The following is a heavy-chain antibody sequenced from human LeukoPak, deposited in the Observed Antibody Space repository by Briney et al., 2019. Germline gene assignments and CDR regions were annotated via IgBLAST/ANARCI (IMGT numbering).Heavy chain of an antibody. J-gene: IGHJ4*02. CDR2: IYHSGTT. D-gene: IGHD3-3*01. CDR3: ATMKAVRVNDFWSGYPDY. Sequence: PSETLSLTCTVSGGSIRSTTHYWSWIRQPPGKGLEWIGYIYHSGTTNYNPSLRSRVTISVDTSRNQFSPKLSSVTAADTAVYYCATMKAVRVNDFWSGYPDYWGQGTLVTVSS. CDR1: GGSIRSTTHY. V-gene: IGHV4-61*01.